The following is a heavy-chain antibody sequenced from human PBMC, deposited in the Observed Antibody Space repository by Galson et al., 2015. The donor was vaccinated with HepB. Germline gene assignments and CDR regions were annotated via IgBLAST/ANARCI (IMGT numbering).Heavy chain of an antibody. CDR2: IYHSGST. J-gene: IGHJ4*02. Sequence: TLSLTCGVSGGSISSGGYSWSWIRQPPGKSLEWIGYIYHSGSTYYNPSLKSRVTISIDRSKNQFSLNLSSVTAADTAVYYCVIDRSGSSGYFFDYWGQGTLVTVSS. CDR3: VIDRSGSSGYFFDY. CDR1: GGSISSGGYS. V-gene: IGHV4-30-2*01. D-gene: IGHD3-22*01.